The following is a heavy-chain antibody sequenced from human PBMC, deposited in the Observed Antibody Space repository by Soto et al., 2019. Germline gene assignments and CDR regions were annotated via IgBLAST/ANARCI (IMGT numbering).Heavy chain of an antibody. CDR1: GITFGSRA. J-gene: IGHJ4*02. D-gene: IGHD5-12*01. CDR2: ITDTGGDA. CDR3: AREGGGHERTFDH. Sequence: GGSLRLSCVASGITFGSRAMSWVRQAPGEGLEWVSTITDTGGDAKYADSVRGRFTISRDNSKKTLYLQMSSLRADDSAVYFWAREGGGHERTFDHWGQGTLVTVSS. V-gene: IGHV3-23*01.